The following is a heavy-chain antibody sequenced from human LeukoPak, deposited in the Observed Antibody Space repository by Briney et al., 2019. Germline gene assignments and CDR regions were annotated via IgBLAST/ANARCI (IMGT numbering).Heavy chain of an antibody. J-gene: IGHJ4*02. Sequence: ASVKVSCTASGYTFTSYGISWVRQAPGQGLEWMGWISANNGDTDYPPKLQDRVTMTTDTYTSTAYMELRSLRSDDTAMYYCARESHETREDYWGQGTLVTVSS. CDR3: ARESHETREDY. CDR1: GYTFTSYG. CDR2: ISANNGDT. D-gene: IGHD1-1*01. V-gene: IGHV1-18*01.